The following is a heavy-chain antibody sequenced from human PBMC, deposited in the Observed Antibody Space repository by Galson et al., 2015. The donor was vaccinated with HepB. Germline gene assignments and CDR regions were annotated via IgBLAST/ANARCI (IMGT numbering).Heavy chain of an antibody. D-gene: IGHD3-10*01. CDR2: IYYSGST. V-gene: IGHV4-39*01. Sequence: ETLSLTCTVSGGSISSSSYYWGWIRQPPGKGLEWIGSIYYSGSTYCNPSLKSRVTISVDTSKNQFSLKLSSVTAADTAVYYCARPAFYYGSGSPVEYYFDYWGQGTLVTVSS. J-gene: IGHJ4*02. CDR3: ARPAFYYGSGSPVEYYFDY. CDR1: GGSISSSSYY.